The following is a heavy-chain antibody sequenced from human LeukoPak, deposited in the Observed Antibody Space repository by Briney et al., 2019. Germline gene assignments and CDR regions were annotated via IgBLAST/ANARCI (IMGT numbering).Heavy chain of an antibody. J-gene: IGHJ5*02. V-gene: IGHV1-69*06. CDR1: GYTFSGYY. D-gene: IGHD6-13*01. Sequence: GASVRVSCKASGYTFSGYYMHWVRQAPGQGLEWMGGIIPIFGTANYAQKFQGRVTITADKSTSTAYMELSSLRSEDTAVYYCARDQDSSSWYNWFDPWGQGTLVTVSS. CDR3: ARDQDSSSWYNWFDP. CDR2: IIPIFGTA.